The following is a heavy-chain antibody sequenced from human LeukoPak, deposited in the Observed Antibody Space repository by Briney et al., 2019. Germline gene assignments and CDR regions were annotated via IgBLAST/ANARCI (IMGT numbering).Heavy chain of an antibody. D-gene: IGHD2-15*01. V-gene: IGHV3-48*03. CDR1: GFTFSSYE. Sequence: GGSLRLSCAASGFTFSSYEMNWVRQAPGKGLEWVSYVSSSGRTIYYTDSVKGRFTISRDNAKNSLYLQMNSLRAEDTAVYYCARATRGVASDFDYWGQGTLVTVSS. CDR2: VSSSGRTI. CDR3: ARATRGVASDFDY. J-gene: IGHJ4*02.